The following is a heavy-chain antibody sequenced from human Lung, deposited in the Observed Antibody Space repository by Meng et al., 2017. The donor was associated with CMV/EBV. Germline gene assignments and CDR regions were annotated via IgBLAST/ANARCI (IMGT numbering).Heavy chain of an antibody. Sequence: VKNPGTSSTVPRNVSVSPLCNYRMCWVRQPPGQGRQWMRWFINHVDTYPAPKFQSRVTITTDTHTNTAFMELRSLTSDDTAVYYCSSATPGRSYCDYWGQGTLVTVSS. J-gene: IGHJ4*02. V-gene: IGHV1-18*01. CDR1: VSPLCNYR. CDR3: SSATPGRSYCDY. CDR2: FINHVDT. D-gene: IGHD2-15*01.